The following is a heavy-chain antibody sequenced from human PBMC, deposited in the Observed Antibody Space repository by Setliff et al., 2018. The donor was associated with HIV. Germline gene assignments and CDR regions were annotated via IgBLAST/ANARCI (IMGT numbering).Heavy chain of an antibody. CDR1: GYNFMYFC. J-gene: IGHJ3*02. CDR2: INAGNGNT. D-gene: IGHD1-26*01. V-gene: IGHV1-3*03. CDR3: ARGGFIVGATTTAFDI. Sequence: GASVKVSCKASGYNFMYFCIHWVRQAPGQGPEWMGWINAGNGNTKYSQVRDRVTITRDTSASTAYMELSSLRSEDMAVYYCARGGFIVGATTTAFDIWGQGTMVTVSS.